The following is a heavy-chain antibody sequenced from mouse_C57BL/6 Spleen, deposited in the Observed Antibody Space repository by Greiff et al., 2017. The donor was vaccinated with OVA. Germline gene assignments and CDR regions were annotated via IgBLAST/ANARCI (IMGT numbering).Heavy chain of an antibody. J-gene: IGHJ2*01. CDR3: ARRCNSSGYLYYFDY. CDR2: IDPSDSYP. D-gene: IGHD3-2*02. CDR1: GYTFTSYW. V-gene: IGHV1-59*01. Sequence: QVQLQQPGAELVRPGTSVKLSCKASGYTFTSYWMHWVKQRPGQGLEWIGVIDPSDSYPNYNQKFKGKATLTVDTSSSTAYMQLSSLTSADSAVYYCARRCNSSGYLYYFDYWGQGTTLTVSS.